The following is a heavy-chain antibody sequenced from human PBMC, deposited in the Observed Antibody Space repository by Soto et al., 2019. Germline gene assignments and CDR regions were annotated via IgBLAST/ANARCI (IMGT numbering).Heavy chain of an antibody. D-gene: IGHD3-10*01. CDR2: ISGSGGST. V-gene: IGHV3-23*01. CDR3: ARGHGSGPRDYMDV. CDR1: GFTFSSYA. Sequence: GGSLRLSCAASGFTFSSYAMSWVRQAPGKGLEWVSAISGSGGSTYYADSVKGRFTISRDNSKNTLYLQMNSLRAEDTAVYYCARGHGSGPRDYMDVWGKGTTVTVSS. J-gene: IGHJ6*03.